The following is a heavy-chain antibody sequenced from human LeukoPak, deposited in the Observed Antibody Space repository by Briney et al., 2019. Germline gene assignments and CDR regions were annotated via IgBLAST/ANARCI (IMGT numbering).Heavy chain of an antibody. D-gene: IGHD3-22*01. CDR2: IYTSGTT. CDR1: GGAINSGSHY. CDR3: AREYYDSNKAPALDI. J-gene: IGHJ3*02. Sequence: PSETLSLTCTVSGGAINSGSHYWSWIRQSARKGLEWIGRIYTSGTTNSNPSLKSRVTISVDTSKNQFSLKLSSVTAADTAVYYCAREYYDSNKAPALDIWGQGTMVTVSS. V-gene: IGHV4-61*02.